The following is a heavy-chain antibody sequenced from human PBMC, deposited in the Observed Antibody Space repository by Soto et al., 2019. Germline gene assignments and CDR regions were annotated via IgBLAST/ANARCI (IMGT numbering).Heavy chain of an antibody. CDR1: GGSISSGGYS. D-gene: IGHD2-2*01. CDR3: ARGSSSTTSLGVKYYFDY. V-gene: IGHV4-30-2*01. CDR2: IYHSGST. J-gene: IGHJ4*02. Sequence: TLSLTCAVSGGSISSGGYSWSWIRQPPGKGLEWIGYIYHSGSTYYNPSLKSRVTISVDRSKNQFSLKLSSVTAADTAVYYCARGSSSTTSLGVKYYFDYWGQGTLVTVSS.